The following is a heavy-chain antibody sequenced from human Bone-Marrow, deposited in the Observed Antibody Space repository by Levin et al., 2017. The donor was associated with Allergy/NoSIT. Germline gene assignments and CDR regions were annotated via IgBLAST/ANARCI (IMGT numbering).Heavy chain of an antibody. CDR2: IYYSGTA. Sequence: LRLSCTVSGGSISSGDYYWNWIRQPPGKGLEWIGYIYYSGTAHYNATLKSRVTISIDTSKNQFSLNLISVTAADTAVYYCARDWSLTMVRGVIKGMNAFDIWGQGTMVTVSS. D-gene: IGHD3-10*01. V-gene: IGHV4-30-4*01. CDR1: GGSISSGDYY. CDR3: ARDWSLTMVRGVIKGMNAFDI. J-gene: IGHJ3*02.